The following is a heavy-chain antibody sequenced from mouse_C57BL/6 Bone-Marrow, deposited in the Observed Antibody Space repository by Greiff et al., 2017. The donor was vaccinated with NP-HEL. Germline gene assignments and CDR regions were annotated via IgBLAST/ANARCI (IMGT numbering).Heavy chain of an antibody. Sequence: QVQLKQSGAELVMPGASVKLSCKASGYTFTSYWMHWVKQRPGQGLEWIGEIDPSDSYTNYNQKFKGKSTLTVDKSSSTAYMQLSSLTSEDSAVYYCARKGDDYDGNFDVWGTGTTVTVSS. CDR3: ARKGDDYDGNFDV. D-gene: IGHD2-4*01. CDR2: IDPSDSYT. J-gene: IGHJ1*03. V-gene: IGHV1-69*01. CDR1: GYTFTSYW.